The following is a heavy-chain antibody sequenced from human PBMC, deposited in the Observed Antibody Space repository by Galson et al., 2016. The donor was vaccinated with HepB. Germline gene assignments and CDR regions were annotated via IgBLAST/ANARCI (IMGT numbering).Heavy chain of an antibody. V-gene: IGHV3-30*03. J-gene: IGHJ3*02. CDR1: GLNFSNYG. CDR3: AIVDFVTDGAFAI. D-gene: IGHD3-9*01. CDR2: ISKDGSHK. Sequence: SLRLSCAVYGLNFSNYGMHWVRQAPGKGLEWVALISKDGSHKFYEDSVKGRFTISRDNSKNTVSLQIDSLRTEDTALFYCAIVDFVTDGAFAIWGQGAMVIVSS.